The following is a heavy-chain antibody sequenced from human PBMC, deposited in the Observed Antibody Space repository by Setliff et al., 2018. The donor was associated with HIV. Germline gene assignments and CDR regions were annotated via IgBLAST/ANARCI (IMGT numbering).Heavy chain of an antibody. Sequence: SVKVSCKASGGTFSSYAISWVRQAPGQGLEWMGGIIPIFGTANYAQKFQGRVTITADESTSTAYMELSSLRSEDTAVYYCARDFTGGDGYNFWDYGGKGSLFTVPS. CDR2: IIPIFGTA. J-gene: IGHJ4*02. D-gene: IGHD3-3*01. CDR1: GGTFSSYA. CDR3: ARDFTGGDGYNFWDY. V-gene: IGHV1-69*13.